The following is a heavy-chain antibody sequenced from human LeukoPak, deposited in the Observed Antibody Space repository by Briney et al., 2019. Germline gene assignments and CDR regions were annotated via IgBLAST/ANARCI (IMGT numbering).Heavy chain of an antibody. CDR2: ISGSGGRT. Sequence: GGSLSLSCASSGFTFSNYAMRWVREAPGKGLGWGSAISGSGGRTYYADYVKGRFTISRDNSKNTVYLQMNSLRAEDTAVYYCAKDHGYFGSSGAFDIWGQGTMVTVSS. CDR1: GFTFSNYA. V-gene: IGHV3-23*01. J-gene: IGHJ3*02. CDR3: AKDHGYFGSSGAFDI. D-gene: IGHD3-22*01.